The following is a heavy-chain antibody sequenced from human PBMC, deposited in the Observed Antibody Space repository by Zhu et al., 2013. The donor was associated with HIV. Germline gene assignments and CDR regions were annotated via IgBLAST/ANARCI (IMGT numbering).Heavy chain of an antibody. Sequence: QVQLVQSGAEMKEPGASVKVSCKASGYTFTDYYIHWVRQAPGQGLEWMAWINPKSGATKYAEKVQGRVTVTRDTSISTAHMEVTRLTSDDTAVYYCTRPPPLDLWGQGTLVIVSS. V-gene: IGHV1-2*02. CDR2: INPKSGAT. CDR1: GYTFTDYY. CDR3: TRPPPLDL. J-gene: IGHJ5*02.